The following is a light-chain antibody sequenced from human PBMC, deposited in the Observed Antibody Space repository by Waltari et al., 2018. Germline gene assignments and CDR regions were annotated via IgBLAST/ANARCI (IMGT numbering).Light chain of an antibody. CDR3: HQYGTSPGT. CDR1: QGISNY. J-gene: IGKJ1*01. CDR2: AAS. Sequence: DIQMTQSPSSLSASVGDRVTITCRASQGISNYLAWYQQKPGKVPKLLIYAASTLQSEVPSRFSGSGSGTDFTLTISRLEPEDFAVYYCHQYGTSPGTFGQGTKVEIK. V-gene: IGKV1-27*01.